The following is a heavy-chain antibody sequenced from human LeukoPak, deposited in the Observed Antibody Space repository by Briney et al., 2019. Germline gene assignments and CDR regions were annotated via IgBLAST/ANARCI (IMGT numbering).Heavy chain of an antibody. CDR1: GFTFSRYW. CDR2: IKQVGSEK. J-gene: IGHJ4*02. Sequence: RGSLRLSCADSGFTFSRYWMIWVRHAPGKGLEWVANIKQVGSEKCYVDSMKGRFTISRDNAKNSLYLQMSSLRGEDTAVYSCARGGSSRFDQWGQGTLVSVSS. CDR3: ARGGSSRFDQ. D-gene: IGHD6-13*01. V-gene: IGHV3-7*04.